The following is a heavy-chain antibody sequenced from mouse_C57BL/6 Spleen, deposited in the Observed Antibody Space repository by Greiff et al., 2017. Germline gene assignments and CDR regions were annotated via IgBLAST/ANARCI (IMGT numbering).Heavy chain of an antibody. CDR1: GYTFTDYE. J-gene: IGHJ1*03. D-gene: IGHD2-3*01. V-gene: IGHV1-15*01. Sequence: VQLQQSGAELVRPGASVTLSCKASGYTFTDYEMHWAKQTPVHGLEWIGAIDPETGGTAYNQKFKGKAILTADKSSSTAYMELRSLTSEDSAVYYCSIYDGYRRYFDVWGTGTTVTVSS. CDR3: SIYDGYRRYFDV. CDR2: IDPETGGT.